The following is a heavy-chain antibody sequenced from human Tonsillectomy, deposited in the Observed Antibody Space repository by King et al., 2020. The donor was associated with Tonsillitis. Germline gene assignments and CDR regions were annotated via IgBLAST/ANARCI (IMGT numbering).Heavy chain of an antibody. Sequence: VQLVESGGGVVQPGRSLRLSCAASVFTFSSYAIHWVRQSPGKGLEWGAGISYDGSSKHSADSVKGRFTISSDNSKNTVYLQMNSLRAEDTAVYYLARDKESGSFYGYFENWGQGALVTVSS. CDR1: VFTFSSYA. V-gene: IGHV3-30-3*01. CDR3: ARDKESGSFYGYFEN. J-gene: IGHJ4*02. D-gene: IGHD1-26*01. CDR2: ISYDGSSK.